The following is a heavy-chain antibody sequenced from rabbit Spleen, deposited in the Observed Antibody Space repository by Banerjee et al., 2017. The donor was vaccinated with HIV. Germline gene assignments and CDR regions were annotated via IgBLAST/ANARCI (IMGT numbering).Heavy chain of an antibody. V-gene: IGHV1S45*01. CDR3: ARDLVGVIGWNFYL. Sequence: EQLEESGGGLVKPEGSLTLTCKASGVSFNDKDVMCWVRQAPGKGLEWIACIHSISGSGYASWAKGRFTISKTSSTTVTLKMTSLTAADTATYFCARDLVGVIGWNFYLWGPGTLVTVS. CDR2: IHSISGS. D-gene: IGHD2-1*01. CDR1: GVSFNDKDV. J-gene: IGHJ4*01.